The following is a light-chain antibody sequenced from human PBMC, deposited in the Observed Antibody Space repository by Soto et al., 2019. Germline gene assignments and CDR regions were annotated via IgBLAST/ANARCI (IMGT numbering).Light chain of an antibody. Sequence: EIVLTQSPGTLSLSPGERATLSCRASQSVSSSYLAWYQQKPGQAPRLHIYGASSRATGIPDRFSGSGSGTDFTLTISRLEPEDFAVYYCHQYDSSSLTFGGWTKVEIK. CDR3: HQYDSSSLT. CDR2: GAS. CDR1: QSVSSSY. J-gene: IGKJ4*01. V-gene: IGKV3-20*01.